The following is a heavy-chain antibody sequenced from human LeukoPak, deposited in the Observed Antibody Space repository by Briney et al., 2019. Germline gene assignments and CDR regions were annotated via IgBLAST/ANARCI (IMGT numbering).Heavy chain of an antibody. CDR1: GGSFSGYY. CDR2: INHSGST. D-gene: IGHD4-11*01. CDR3: ARSTERNYYYGMDA. Sequence: PSETLSLTCAVYGGSFSGYYWSWIRQPPGKGLEWIGEINHSGSTNYNPSLKSRVTISVDTSKNQFSLKLSSVTAADTAVYYCARSTERNYYYGMDAWGQGTTVTVSS. V-gene: IGHV4-34*01. J-gene: IGHJ6*02.